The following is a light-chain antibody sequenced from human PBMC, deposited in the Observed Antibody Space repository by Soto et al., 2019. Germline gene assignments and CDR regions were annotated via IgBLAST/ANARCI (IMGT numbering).Light chain of an antibody. Sequence: EIVLTQSPGTLSLSPGERATLSCRASQSVSNSYIAWYQQKPGQAPRLLIYAASTRATGIPERFSGSGSGTDFTLTISRLEPEDFAMYHCHQYGSAPRTFGQGTKVEIK. CDR3: HQYGSAPRT. CDR2: AAS. CDR1: QSVSNSY. V-gene: IGKV3-20*01. J-gene: IGKJ1*01.